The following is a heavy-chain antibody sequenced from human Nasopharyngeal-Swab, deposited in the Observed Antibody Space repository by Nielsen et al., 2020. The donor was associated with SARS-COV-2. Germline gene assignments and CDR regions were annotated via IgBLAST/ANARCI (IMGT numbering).Heavy chain of an antibody. CDR1: GFTFSSYE. J-gene: IGHJ3*02. V-gene: IGHV3-48*03. Sequence: GESLKISCAASGFTFSSYEMNWVRQAPGKGLEWVSYISSSGSTIYYADSVEGRFTISRDNAKNSLYLQMNSLRAEGTAVYYCACLFFGAFDIWGQGTMVTVSS. CDR3: ACLFFGAFDI. CDR2: ISSSGSTI. D-gene: IGHD3-10*01.